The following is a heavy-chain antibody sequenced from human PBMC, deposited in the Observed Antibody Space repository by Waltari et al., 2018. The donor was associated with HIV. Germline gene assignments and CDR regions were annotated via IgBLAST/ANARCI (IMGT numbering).Heavy chain of an antibody. CDR2: ISSSDSNT. J-gene: IGHJ4*02. V-gene: IGHV3-48*01. CDR3: ARTRGYSYGYGDY. CDR1: GFSFSSYS. Sequence: EVQLVESGGGLVPPGGSLRLSCAASGFSFSSYSRNWVRQAPGKGLEWVSFISSSDSNTDYADSVKGRFTISRDNAKNSLYLQMNSLRAEDTAVYYCARTRGYSYGYGDYWGQGTLVTVSS. D-gene: IGHD5-18*01.